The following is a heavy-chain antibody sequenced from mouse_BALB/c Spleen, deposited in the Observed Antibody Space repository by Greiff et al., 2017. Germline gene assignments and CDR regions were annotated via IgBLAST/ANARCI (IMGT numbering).Heavy chain of an antibody. CDR2: INPSNGGT. Sequence: QVQLQQPGAELVKPGASVKLSCKASGYTFTSYYMYWVKQRPGQGLEWIGGINPSNGGTNFNEKFKSKATLTVDKSSSTAYMQLSSLTSEDSAVYYCTIWLRRVFDYWGQGTTLTVSS. V-gene: IGHV1S16*01. D-gene: IGHD2-2*01. CDR3: TIWLRRVFDY. CDR1: GYTFTSYY. J-gene: IGHJ2*01.